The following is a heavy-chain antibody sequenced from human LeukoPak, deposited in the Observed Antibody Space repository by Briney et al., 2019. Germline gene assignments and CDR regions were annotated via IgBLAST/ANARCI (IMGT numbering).Heavy chain of an antibody. Sequence: GAPVKVSCKASGYTFTSYGISWVRQAPGQGLEWMGRISAYNGNTNYAQKLQGRVTMTTDTSTSTAYMELRSLRSDDTAVYYCARVLAYCSSTSCHDYWGQGTLVTVYS. CDR3: ARVLAYCSSTSCHDY. D-gene: IGHD2-2*01. J-gene: IGHJ4*02. CDR1: GYTFTSYG. V-gene: IGHV1-18*01. CDR2: ISAYNGNT.